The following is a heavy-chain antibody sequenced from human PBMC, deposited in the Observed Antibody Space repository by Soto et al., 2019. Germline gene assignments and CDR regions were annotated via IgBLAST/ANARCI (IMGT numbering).Heavy chain of an antibody. J-gene: IGHJ4*02. Sequence: QVQLVQSGAEVKKPGASVKVSCKASGYTFTSYGISWVRQAPGQGLEWMGWISAYNGNTNYAQKLQGRVTMTTDTSTSTAYIELRSLRSDDTAVYYCAGGGRGGFLEWPNFDYWGQGTLVTVSS. V-gene: IGHV1-18*01. CDR2: ISAYNGNT. CDR3: AGGGRGGFLEWPNFDY. CDR1: GYTFTSYG. D-gene: IGHD3-3*01.